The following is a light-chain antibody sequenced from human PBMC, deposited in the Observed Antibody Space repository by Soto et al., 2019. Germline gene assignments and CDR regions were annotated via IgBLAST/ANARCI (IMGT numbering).Light chain of an antibody. J-gene: IGKJ4*01. V-gene: IGKV1-6*01. Sequence: AIQMTQSPSSLSASVGDRVTITCRASQGIKTDLAWYQQKPGKAPKLLIYAASSLQSGVPSRFSGSGSGTDFTLTISSLQPEDFATYYCQQYNIWPPLTFGGGTKVEV. CDR1: QGIKTD. CDR3: QQYNIWPPLT. CDR2: AAS.